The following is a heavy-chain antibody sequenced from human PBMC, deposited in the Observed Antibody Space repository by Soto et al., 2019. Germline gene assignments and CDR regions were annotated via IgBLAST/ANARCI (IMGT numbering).Heavy chain of an antibody. Sequence: EVQLVESGGGLVKPGGSLRLSCAASGFTFSNAWMSWVRQAPGKGLEWVGRIKSKTDGGTTDYAAPVKGRFTISRDDSKNTLYLQMNSPKTEDTAVYYCTTAHRSVLEIWGYFDYWGQGTLVTVSS. CDR1: GFTFSNAW. D-gene: IGHD7-27*01. V-gene: IGHV3-15*01. CDR3: TTAHRSVLEIWGYFDY. CDR2: IKSKTDGGTT. J-gene: IGHJ4*02.